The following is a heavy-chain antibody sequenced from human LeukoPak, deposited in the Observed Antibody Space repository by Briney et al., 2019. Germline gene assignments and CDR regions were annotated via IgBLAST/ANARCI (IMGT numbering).Heavy chain of an antibody. V-gene: IGHV3-23*01. D-gene: IGHD6-19*01. J-gene: IGHJ3*01. Sequence: GGSLRLSCAASGFTFSSYAMNWVRQAPGKGLEWVSAITGIGCRTYYADSVKGRFTISRDNSKNTLYLQMNSLRAEDTAVYYCAKAISGWYGEFELWGQGTMVTVSS. CDR1: GFTFSSYA. CDR3: AKAISGWYGEFEL. CDR2: ITGIGCRT.